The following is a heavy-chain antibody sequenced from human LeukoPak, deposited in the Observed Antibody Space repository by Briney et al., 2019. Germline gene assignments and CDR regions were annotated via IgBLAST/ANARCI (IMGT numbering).Heavy chain of an antibody. CDR1: GGTFSSYA. CDR3: ARETYCGGDCYSELWFDP. J-gene: IGHJ5*02. V-gene: IGHV1-69*04. Sequence: SVKVSCKASGGTFSSYAISWVRQAPGQGLEWMGRIIPILGIANYAQKFQGRVTITADKSTSTAYMGLSSLRSEDTAVYYCARETYCGGDCYSELWFDPWGQGTLVTVSS. D-gene: IGHD2-21*02. CDR2: IIPILGIA.